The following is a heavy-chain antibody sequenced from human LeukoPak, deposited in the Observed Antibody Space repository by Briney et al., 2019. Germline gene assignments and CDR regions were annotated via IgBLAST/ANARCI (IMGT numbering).Heavy chain of an antibody. J-gene: IGHJ5*02. CDR1: GGSMSSGDYY. D-gene: IGHD1-26*01. V-gene: IGHV4-30-4*01. CDR3: ARDRPGVVGGNWFDP. CDR2: INYSGST. Sequence: SQTLSLTCTVSGGSMSSGDYYWNWIRQPPGKGLEWIGNINYSGSTDYNPSLKSRVAISVDTSKNQFSLRLSSVTAADTAVYYCARDRPGVVGGNWFDPWGQGTLVIVSS.